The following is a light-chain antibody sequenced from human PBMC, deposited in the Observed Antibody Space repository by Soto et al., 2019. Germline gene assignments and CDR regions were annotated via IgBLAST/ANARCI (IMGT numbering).Light chain of an antibody. V-gene: IGKV3-20*01. J-gene: IGKJ5*01. Sequence: EIVLTQSPGTLSLSPGERATLSCRARQSVSRSYLAWYQQKPGQAPRLLIYGASSRATGIPDRFSGSGSGTDFPLTISRLEPEDFAVYYCQQYGSSPITFGQGTRLEIK. CDR1: QSVSRSY. CDR2: GAS. CDR3: QQYGSSPIT.